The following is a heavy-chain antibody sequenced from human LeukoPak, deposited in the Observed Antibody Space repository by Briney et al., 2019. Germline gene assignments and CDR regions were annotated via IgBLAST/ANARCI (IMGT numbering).Heavy chain of an antibody. D-gene: IGHD2-2*01. CDR3: AKPPDWYCSSPSCHFAAPFDY. J-gene: IGHJ4*02. V-gene: IGHV3-7*01. CDR2: IKQDGSEK. CDR1: GFTFSSYW. Sequence: GGSLRLSCAASGFTFSSYWMSWVRQAPGKGLEWVANIKQDGSEKYYVDSVKGRFTISRDNSKNTLYLQMNTSRAEDTAVYYCAKPPDWYCSSPSCHFAAPFDYWGQGTLVTVSS.